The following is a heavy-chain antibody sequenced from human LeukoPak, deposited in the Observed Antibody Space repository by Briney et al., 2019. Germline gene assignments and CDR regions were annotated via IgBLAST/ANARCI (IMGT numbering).Heavy chain of an antibody. V-gene: IGHV4-34*01. J-gene: IGHJ4*02. CDR2: INHSGST. D-gene: IGHD3-3*01. CDR1: GGSFSGYY. Sequence: SETLSLTCAVYGGSFSGYYWSWIRQPPGKGLEWIGEINHSGSTNYNPSPKSRVTISVDTSKNQFSLKLSSVTAADTAVYYCARGLRSGYPPDYWGQGTLVTVSS. CDR3: ARGLRSGYPPDY.